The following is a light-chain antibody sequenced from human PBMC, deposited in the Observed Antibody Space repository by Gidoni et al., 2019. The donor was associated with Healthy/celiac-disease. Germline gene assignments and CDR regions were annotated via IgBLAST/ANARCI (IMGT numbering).Light chain of an antibody. CDR3: QQYGSSPLFT. CDR1: QSVSSSY. CDR2: GAS. Sequence: EIVLTQSPAPLSLSPGERATLSCRASQSVSSSYLAWYQQKPGQAPRLLIYGASSRATGSPDRFSGSGSGTEFTLTSSRLEPEDFAGDYCQQYGSSPLFTFXPXTKVDIK. V-gene: IGKV3-20*01. J-gene: IGKJ3*01.